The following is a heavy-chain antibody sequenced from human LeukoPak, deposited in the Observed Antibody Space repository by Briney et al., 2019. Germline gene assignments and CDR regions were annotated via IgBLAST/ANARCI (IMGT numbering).Heavy chain of an antibody. CDR1: GYSISSGYY. D-gene: IGHD6-6*01. J-gene: IGHJ4*02. CDR3: ARHRGSSSSGYLFDY. Sequence: ASETLSLTCAVSGYSISSGYYWGWIRQPPGKGLGWIGSIYHSGSTYYNPSLKSRVTISVDTSKNQFSLKLSSVTAADTAVYYCARHRGSSSSGYLFDYWGRGTLVTVSS. V-gene: IGHV4-38-2*01. CDR2: IYHSGST.